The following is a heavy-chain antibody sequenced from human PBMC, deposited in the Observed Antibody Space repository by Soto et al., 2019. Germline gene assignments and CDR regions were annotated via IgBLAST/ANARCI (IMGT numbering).Heavy chain of an antibody. V-gene: IGHV4-34*01. Sequence: SETLSLTCAVYDRSFSGYYWSWIRQPPGKGLEWIGEVNHSGSTNYNPSLKSRVTMSVDTSKNQFSLKLSSVTAADTAVYYCARGRRSGYDILTGYLTREYYFDYWGQGTLVTVSS. CDR3: ARGRRSGYDILTGYLTREYYFDY. J-gene: IGHJ4*02. CDR2: VNHSGST. D-gene: IGHD3-9*01. CDR1: DRSFSGYY.